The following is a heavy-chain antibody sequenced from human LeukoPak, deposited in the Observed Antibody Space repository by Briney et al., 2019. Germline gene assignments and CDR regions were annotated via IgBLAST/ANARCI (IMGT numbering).Heavy chain of an antibody. D-gene: IGHD6-13*01. V-gene: IGHV4-59*01. CDR2: IYYSGST. Sequence: SETLSLTCTVSGGSISSYYWSWIRQPPGKGLEWIGYIYYSGSTNYNPYLKSRVTISVDTSKNQISLKLSSVTAADTAVYYCARGSGYSSSWYGYWGQGTLVTVSS. CDR3: ARGSGYSSSWYGY. J-gene: IGHJ4*02. CDR1: GGSISSYY.